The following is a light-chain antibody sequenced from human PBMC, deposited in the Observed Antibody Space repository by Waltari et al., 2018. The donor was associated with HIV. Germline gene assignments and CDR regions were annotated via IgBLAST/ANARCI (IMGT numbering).Light chain of an antibody. V-gene: IGLV1-47*01. J-gene: IGLJ3*02. Sequence: QSVLTQPPSASGTPGQSVTISCSARSSNTGSNYVYWYQQLPGTAPKRLIYGNNQRPSGVPDRFSGFKSGTSASLAISGLRSEDEADYYCAAWDDNLSGWVFGGGSKLTIL. CDR1: SSNTGSNY. CDR2: GNN. CDR3: AAWDDNLSGWV.